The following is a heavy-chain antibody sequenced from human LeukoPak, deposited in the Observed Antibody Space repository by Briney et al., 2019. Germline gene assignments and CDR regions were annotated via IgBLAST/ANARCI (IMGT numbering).Heavy chain of an antibody. J-gene: IGHJ4*02. Sequence: GGSLRLSCAASGFTFSSYAMHWVRQAPGKGLEWVAVISYDGSNKYYADSVKGRFTISRDNSKNTLYLQMNSLRAEDTAVYYCATIRPNFDYWGQGALVTVSS. CDR3: ATIRPNFDY. V-gene: IGHV3-30*01. CDR2: ISYDGSNK. CDR1: GFTFSSYA.